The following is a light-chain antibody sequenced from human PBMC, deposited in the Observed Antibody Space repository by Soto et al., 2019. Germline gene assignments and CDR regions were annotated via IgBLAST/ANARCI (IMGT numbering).Light chain of an antibody. V-gene: IGKV3-20*01. CDR1: QSVSSSH. J-gene: IGKJ3*01. CDR3: QQYDSSPRFT. CDR2: GAS. Sequence: EIVLTQSPGTLSLSPGERATLSCRARQSVSSSHLAWYQQKPGQAPRLLIYGASSRPTGIPDRFSGSGSETDFTLTISRLEPEDFVVYYCQQYDSSPRFTFGPGTKVDIK.